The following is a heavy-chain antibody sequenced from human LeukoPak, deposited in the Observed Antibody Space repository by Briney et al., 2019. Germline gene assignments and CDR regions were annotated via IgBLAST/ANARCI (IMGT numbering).Heavy chain of an antibody. Sequence: PGGSLRLSCAASGFTFSSYVISWVRQAPGKGLEWVSTISAGGGSTYYADSVKGRFTISRDNSKNTLYLQMNSLRAEDTAVYYCAKEWAAAYFDYWGQGTLVTVSS. V-gene: IGHV3-23*01. CDR2: ISAGGGST. CDR1: GFTFSSYV. CDR3: AKEWAAAYFDY. J-gene: IGHJ4*02. D-gene: IGHD2-2*01.